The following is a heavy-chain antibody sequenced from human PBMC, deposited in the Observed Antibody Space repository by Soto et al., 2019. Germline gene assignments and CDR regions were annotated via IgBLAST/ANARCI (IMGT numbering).Heavy chain of an antibody. Sequence: ASVKVSCKASGGTFSSYAISWVRQAPGQGLEWMGGIIPIFGTANYAQKFQGRVTITADESTSTAYMELSSLRSEDTAVYYCARAPSGGEQWLVAYYYYGMDVWGQGTTVTVSS. CDR1: GGTFSSYA. CDR2: IIPIFGTA. D-gene: IGHD6-19*01. V-gene: IGHV1-69*13. J-gene: IGHJ6*02. CDR3: ARAPSGGEQWLVAYYYYGMDV.